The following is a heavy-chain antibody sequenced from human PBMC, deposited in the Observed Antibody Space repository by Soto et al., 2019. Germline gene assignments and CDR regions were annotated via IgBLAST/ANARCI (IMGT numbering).Heavy chain of an antibody. J-gene: IGHJ4*02. CDR2: INHSGST. CDR1: GGSFSGYY. Sequence: SETLSLTCAVYGGSFSGYYWSWIRQPPGKGLEWIGEINHSGSTNYNPSLKSRVTISVDTSKNQFSLKLSSVTAADTAVYYCARPEDSSRWGQGTLVTVSS. CDR3: ARPEDSSR. D-gene: IGHD6-13*01. V-gene: IGHV4-34*01.